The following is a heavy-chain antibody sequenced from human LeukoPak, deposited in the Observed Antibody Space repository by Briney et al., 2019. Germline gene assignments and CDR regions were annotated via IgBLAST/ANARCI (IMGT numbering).Heavy chain of an antibody. J-gene: IGHJ4*02. V-gene: IGHV3-23*01. CDR3: AKDINPDRIWDIDY. CDR1: GFTSRAYT. CDR2: IYGTGHGNT. D-gene: IGHD1-14*01. Sequence: GGSLRLSCAASGFTSRAYTMSWIRQAPGKGLEWVSGIYGTGHGNTFYADSVKGRFVISRDDSNNVLFLQMDSLRAEDTAVYYCAKDINPDRIWDIDYWGQGTLATVSS.